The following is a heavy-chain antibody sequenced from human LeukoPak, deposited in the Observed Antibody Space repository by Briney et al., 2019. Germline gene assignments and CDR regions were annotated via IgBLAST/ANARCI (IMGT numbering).Heavy chain of an antibody. Sequence: ASVKVSCKASGYTFTGYYMHWVRQAPGQGLEWMGWINPSSGGTNYAQKFQGRVTMTRDTSISTAYMELSRLRSDDTAVYYCARVGQWLELDYWGQGTLVTVSS. D-gene: IGHD6-19*01. V-gene: IGHV1-2*02. CDR2: INPSSGGT. CDR1: GYTFTGYY. CDR3: ARVGQWLELDY. J-gene: IGHJ4*02.